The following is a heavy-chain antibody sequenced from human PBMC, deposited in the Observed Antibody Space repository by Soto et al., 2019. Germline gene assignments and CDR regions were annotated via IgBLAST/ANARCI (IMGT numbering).Heavy chain of an antibody. V-gene: IGHV4-39*01. CDR1: GGSISRSSYY. J-gene: IGHJ6*02. D-gene: IGHD3-10*01. CDR3: ARQPATTYGSAGPPDV. Sequence: QLQLQESGPGLVKPSETLSLTCTVSGGSISRSSYYWGWIRQPPGKGLEGIGSIYYSGSTYYNPSLKSRVTISVDTSKNQFSLKLSSVTAADTAVYYCARQPATTYGSAGPPDVWGQGTTVTVSS. CDR2: IYYSGST.